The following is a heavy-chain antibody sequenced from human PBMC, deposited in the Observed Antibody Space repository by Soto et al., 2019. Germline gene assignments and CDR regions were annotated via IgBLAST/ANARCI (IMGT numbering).Heavy chain of an antibody. CDR3: ERVLCSSMSRRGTSRRYVFDY. D-gene: IGHD3-22*01. CDR2: IDPEDSDT. J-gene: IGHJ4*02. Sequence: PGESLRIPCKGSGCSFTSYWIGWVREVRGKGLEWMGIIDPEDSDTRYSPSIQGQVTISADQSISTAYLQWSSLKASVTAMYYCERVLCSSMSRRGTSRRYVFDYWGQGTLVTVSS. CDR1: GCSFTSYW. V-gene: IGHV5-51*01.